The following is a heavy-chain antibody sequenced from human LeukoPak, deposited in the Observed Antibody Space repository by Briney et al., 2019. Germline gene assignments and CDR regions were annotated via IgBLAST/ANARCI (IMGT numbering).Heavy chain of an antibody. V-gene: IGHV3-30*02. CDR1: GFTFSNYG. CDR3: AELGITMIGGV. Sequence: PGGSLRLSCAASGFTFSNYGMHWVRQAPGKGLEWVAFIRYDGSENYYADSVSGRFTISRDNSKNTLYLQMNSLRAEDTAVYYCAELGITMIGGVWGKGTTVTISS. CDR2: IRYDGSEN. J-gene: IGHJ6*04. D-gene: IGHD3-10*02.